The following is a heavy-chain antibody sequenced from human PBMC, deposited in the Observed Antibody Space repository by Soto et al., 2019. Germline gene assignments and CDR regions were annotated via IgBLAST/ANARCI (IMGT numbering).Heavy chain of an antibody. D-gene: IGHD2-2*01. J-gene: IGHJ5*02. CDR1: AGSISSKSYY. CDR3: ARLVVVAPVANA. Sequence: PSETLSLTCSLAAGSISSKSYYCVWIRQPPGKGLVWVGGIFYTGTTYYSPSLKDRVTISVDTSKNSFSLNLTSVTAADTAVYFCARLVVVAPVANAWGQGTLVTVSS. CDR2: IFYTGTT. V-gene: IGHV4-39*02.